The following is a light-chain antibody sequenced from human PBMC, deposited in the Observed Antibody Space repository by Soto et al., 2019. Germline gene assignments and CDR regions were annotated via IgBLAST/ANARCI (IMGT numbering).Light chain of an antibody. V-gene: IGKV1-5*01. J-gene: IGKJ1*01. CDR2: DAS. CDR1: QSVSGW. Sequence: DIQITQSPATLSASVGDTVTVTCRASQSVSGWLAWYQQKPGEAPKLLIYDASALPRGVPSRFSGSGSGAKFTLTIASLQPDDFATYYCQQYETFSGTFGPGTKVDIK. CDR3: QQYETFSGT.